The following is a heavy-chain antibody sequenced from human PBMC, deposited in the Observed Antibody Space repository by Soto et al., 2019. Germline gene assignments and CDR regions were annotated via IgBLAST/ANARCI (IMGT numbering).Heavy chain of an antibody. Sequence: SETLAHSCAVNGWSFIGYYRSWLRPPPGTVLEWIGEINHSGSNSYNPSLKSQVTISLDTSKNQFSVKLRSVTAADTAVYYFARGYRYSSGCLTRDDYYVMDVRGQGTTV. CDR3: ARGYRYSSGCLTRDDYYVMDV. J-gene: IGHJ6*02. V-gene: IGHV4-34*01. CDR1: GWSFIGYY. D-gene: IGHD6-19*01. CDR2: INHSGSN.